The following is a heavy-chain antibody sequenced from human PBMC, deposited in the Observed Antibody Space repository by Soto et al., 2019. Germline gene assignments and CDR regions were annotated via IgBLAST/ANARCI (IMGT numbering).Heavy chain of an antibody. J-gene: IGHJ3*02. D-gene: IGHD2-8*02. CDR2: IYYTGKT. CDR1: GGSIRGFY. V-gene: IGHV4-59*01. CDR3: TRSSTGYAFDI. Sequence: ETLSLTCTVSGGSIRGFYWTWIRQPPGKGLEWVGFIYYTGKTSYTPSLRGRVTISQDTSRNQFSLKLNSVTTADTAVYYCTRSSTGYAFDIWGQGTMVTVS.